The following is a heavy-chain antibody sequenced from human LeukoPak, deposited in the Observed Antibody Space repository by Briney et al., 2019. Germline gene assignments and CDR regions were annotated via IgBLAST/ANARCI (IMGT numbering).Heavy chain of an antibody. CDR1: GFTFSSYG. D-gene: IGHD6-13*01. CDR2: IRYDGSNK. Sequence: GGSLRLSCAASGFTFSSYGMHWVRQAPGKGLEWVAFIRYDGSNKYYADSVKGRFTISRDNSKNTLYLQMNSLRAEDTAVYYCAKELTAAAGGGIDYWGQGTLVTVSS. V-gene: IGHV3-30*02. CDR3: AKELTAAAGGGIDY. J-gene: IGHJ4*02.